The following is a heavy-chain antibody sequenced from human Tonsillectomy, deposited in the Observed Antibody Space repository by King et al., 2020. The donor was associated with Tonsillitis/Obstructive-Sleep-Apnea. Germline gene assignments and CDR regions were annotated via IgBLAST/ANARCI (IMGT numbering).Heavy chain of an antibody. J-gene: IGHJ4*02. V-gene: IGHV1-2*04. Sequence: VQLVESGAEVKRPGASVKVSYTASGYTFTGYYLHWVRQAPGQGLEWMGWINPNSGGTTYAQKFQGWVTMTRDTSITTAYMELSRLRSDDTAVYFCARWGFGESFDYWGQGTLVTVSS. D-gene: IGHD3-10*01. CDR1: GYTFTGYY. CDR3: ARWGFGESFDY. CDR2: INPNSGGT.